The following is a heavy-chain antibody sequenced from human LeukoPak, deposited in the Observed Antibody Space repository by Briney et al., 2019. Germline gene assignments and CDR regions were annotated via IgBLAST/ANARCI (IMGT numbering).Heavy chain of an antibody. V-gene: IGHV4-59*01. CDR1: GGSISNYC. CDR2: NCYSGST. Sequence: SETLSLTCTVSGGSISNYCWSWIRQPPGKGLEWIGYNCYSGSTNYNPSLKSRVTISVDTSKNQFSLKLSSVTAADTAVYYCARGYTYGPPVEYWGQGTLVTVSS. J-gene: IGHJ4*02. CDR3: ARGYTYGPPVEY. D-gene: IGHD5-18*01.